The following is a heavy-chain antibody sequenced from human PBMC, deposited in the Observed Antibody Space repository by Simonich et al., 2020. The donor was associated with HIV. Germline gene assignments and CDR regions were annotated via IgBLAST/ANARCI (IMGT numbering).Heavy chain of an antibody. J-gene: IGHJ4*02. CDR2: INHSGRT. D-gene: IGHD1-20*01. CDR3: ATTSRVSNNWYRGY. V-gene: IGHV4-34*01. Sequence: QVRLQQWGAGLLKPSETLSLTCAVYGGSFSGYYWGWTRQPPGKGLEWIGEINHSGRTNYNLPFKSRVTISVDTSKNQFSLRLSSETAADTAVYYCATTSRVSNNWYRGYWGQGTLVTVSS. CDR1: GGSFSGYY.